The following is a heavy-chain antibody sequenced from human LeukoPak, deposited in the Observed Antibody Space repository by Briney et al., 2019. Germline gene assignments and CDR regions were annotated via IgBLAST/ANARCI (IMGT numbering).Heavy chain of an antibody. CDR3: AKVTGIRNGADY. D-gene: IGHD3-3*02. CDR1: GFTFSSYA. J-gene: IGHJ4*02. V-gene: IGHV3-23*01. CDR2: ISGSGGST. Sequence: GGSLRLSCAASGFTFSSYAMSWVRKAPGKGLEWVSAISGSGGSTYYADSVKGRFTISRDNSKNTLYLQMNSLRAEDTAVYYCAKVTGIRNGADYWGQGTLVTVSS.